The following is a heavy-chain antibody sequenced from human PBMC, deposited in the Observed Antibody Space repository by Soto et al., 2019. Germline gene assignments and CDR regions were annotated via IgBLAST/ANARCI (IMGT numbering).Heavy chain of an antibody. D-gene: IGHD2-2*01. CDR1: GGSFSGYY. Sequence: QVQLQQWGAGLLKPSETLSLTCAVYGGSFSGYYWSWIRQPPGKGLEWIGEINHSGSTNYNPSLKSRVTISVDTSKNQLSLKLSSVTSADTAVYYCARSKGPIVVVPAAISPWFDPWGQGNLVTVSS. CDR2: INHSGST. J-gene: IGHJ5*02. V-gene: IGHV4-34*01. CDR3: ARSKGPIVVVPAAISPWFDP.